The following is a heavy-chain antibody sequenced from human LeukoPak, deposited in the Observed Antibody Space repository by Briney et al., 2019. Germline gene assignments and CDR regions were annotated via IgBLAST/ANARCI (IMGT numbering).Heavy chain of an antibody. V-gene: IGHV1-69*13. Sequence: SVKVSCKASGGTFSSYAISWVRQAPGQGLEWMGGIIPIFGTANYAQKFQGRVTITADESTSTAYMELSSLRSEDTAVYYCARGGDSVTSYYYYYMDVWGKGTTVTISS. J-gene: IGHJ6*03. CDR3: ARGGDSVTSYYYYYMDV. CDR2: IIPIFGTA. D-gene: IGHD3-16*01. CDR1: GGTFSSYA.